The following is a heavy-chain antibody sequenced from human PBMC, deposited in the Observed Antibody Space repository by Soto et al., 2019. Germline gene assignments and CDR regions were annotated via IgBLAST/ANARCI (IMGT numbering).Heavy chain of an antibody. V-gene: IGHV1-18*01. Sequence: QVQLVQSGAEVKKPGTSVKVSCKASGYTFTSNGISWVRQAPGQGLEWMGWISTYNGNTNYARKTQGRVTMTRDTSTSIAYMELRDLRSDDTAVYYCARDGYGDYGYWGQGSLVTVSS. CDR1: GYTFTSNG. J-gene: IGHJ4*02. CDR3: ARDGYGDYGY. CDR2: ISTYNGNT. D-gene: IGHD4-17*01.